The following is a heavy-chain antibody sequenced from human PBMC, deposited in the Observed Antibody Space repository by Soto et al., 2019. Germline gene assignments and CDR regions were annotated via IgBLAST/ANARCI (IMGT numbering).Heavy chain of an antibody. CDR1: GFTVSSNY. Sequence: EVQLVESGGGLVQPGGSPRLSCAASGFTVSSNYMSWVRQAPGKGLEWVSVIYSGGSTYYADSVKGRFTISRDNSKNTLYLQMNSLRAEDTAVYYCARDSFHCSSTSCYDGTDYWGQGTLVTVSS. CDR2: IYSGGST. V-gene: IGHV3-66*01. J-gene: IGHJ4*02. D-gene: IGHD2-2*01. CDR3: ARDSFHCSSTSCYDGTDY.